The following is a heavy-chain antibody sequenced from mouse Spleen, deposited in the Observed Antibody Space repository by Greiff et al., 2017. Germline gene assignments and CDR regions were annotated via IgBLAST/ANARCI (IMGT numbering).Heavy chain of an antibody. V-gene: IGHV1S81*02. D-gene: IGHD1-1*01. Sequence: QVQLQQPGAELVKPGASVKLSCKASGYTFTSYWMHWVKQRPGQGLEWIGEINPSNGRTNYNEKFKSKATLTVDKSSSTAYMQLSSLTSEDSAVYYCARRDYYGYSYFDVWGAGTTVTGSS. CDR2: INPSNGRT. CDR3: ARRDYYGYSYFDV. J-gene: IGHJ1*01. CDR1: GYTFTSYW.